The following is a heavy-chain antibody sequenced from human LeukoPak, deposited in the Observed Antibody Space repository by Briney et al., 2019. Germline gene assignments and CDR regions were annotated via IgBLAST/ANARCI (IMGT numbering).Heavy chain of an antibody. Sequence: GGSLRLPCAASGFTFRSHWMSWVRQAPGKGLEWVANIIQDGSEEYYLDSVRGRFTISRDNAKNSLYLQMNSLRAEDTAVYFCARDGVATGIYFDHWGQGTLVTVSS. CDR1: GFTFRSHW. CDR3: ARDGVATGIYFDH. CDR2: IIQDGSEE. V-gene: IGHV3-7*04. J-gene: IGHJ4*02. D-gene: IGHD2-8*01.